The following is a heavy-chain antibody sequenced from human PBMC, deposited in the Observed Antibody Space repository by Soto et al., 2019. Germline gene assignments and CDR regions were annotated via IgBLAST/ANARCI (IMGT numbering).Heavy chain of an antibody. CDR3: ARDEALVLRFLESYFDY. D-gene: IGHD3-3*01. J-gene: IGHJ4*02. CDR1: GYPFTSYY. V-gene: IGHV1-18*04. CDR2: ISAYNGST. Sequence: ASVKVSCKASGYPFTSYYMHWVRQAPGQGLERMGWISAYNGSTNYAQKLQGRVTMTTDTSTSTAYMELRSLRSDDTAVYYCARDEALVLRFLESYFDYWGQGTLVTVSS.